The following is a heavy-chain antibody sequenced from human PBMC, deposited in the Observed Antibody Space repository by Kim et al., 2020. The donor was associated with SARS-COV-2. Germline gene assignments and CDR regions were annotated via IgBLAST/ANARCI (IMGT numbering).Heavy chain of an antibody. D-gene: IGHD6-13*01. J-gene: IGHJ6*04. Sequence: GGSLRLSCAASGFTFSSYGMHWVRQAPGKGLEWVAVIWYDGSNKYYADSVKGRFTISRDNSKNTLYLQMNSLRAEDTAVYYCARDSFSSSWTNYYYDYGMDVWGEGTTGTVSS. CDR2: IWYDGSNK. CDR1: GFTFSSYG. CDR3: ARDSFSSSWTNYYYDYGMDV. V-gene: IGHV3-33*01.